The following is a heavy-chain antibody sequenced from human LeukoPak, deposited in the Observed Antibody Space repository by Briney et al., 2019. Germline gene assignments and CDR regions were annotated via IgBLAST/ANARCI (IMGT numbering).Heavy chain of an antibody. CDR3: ASLREVAGTKDIYYYYYYMDV. D-gene: IGHD6-19*01. Sequence: SVKVSCKASGGTFSSYAISWVRQAPGQGLEWMGGIIPIFGTANYAQKFQGRVTITADKSTSTAYMELSSLRSEDTAVYYCASLREVAGTKDIYYYYYYMDVWGKGTTVTISS. V-gene: IGHV1-69*06. CDR1: GGTFSSYA. J-gene: IGHJ6*03. CDR2: IIPIFGTA.